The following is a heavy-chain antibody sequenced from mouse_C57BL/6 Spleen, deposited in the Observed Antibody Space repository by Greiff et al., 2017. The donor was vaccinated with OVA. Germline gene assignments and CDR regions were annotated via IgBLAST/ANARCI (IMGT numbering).Heavy chain of an antibody. J-gene: IGHJ2*01. CDR1: GYTFTSYW. D-gene: IGHD2-4*01. CDR2: IYPGSGST. Sequence: QVQLQQSGAELVKPGASVKMSCKASGYTFTSYWITWVKQRPGQGLEWIGDIYPGSGSTNYNEKFKSKATLTVDTSSSTAYMQLSSLTSEDSAVYYCARGHYDYFYFDYWGQGTTLTVSS. CDR3: ARGHYDYFYFDY. V-gene: IGHV1-55*01.